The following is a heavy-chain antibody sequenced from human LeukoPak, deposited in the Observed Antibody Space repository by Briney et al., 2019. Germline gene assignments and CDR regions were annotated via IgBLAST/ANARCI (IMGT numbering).Heavy chain of an antibody. Sequence: GGSLRLSCAASGFTFSSYGMHWVRQAPGKGLEWAAVISYDGSNKYYADSVMGRFTISRDNSKNTLYLQMNSLRAEDTAVYYCAKKGGYFDWLLGHFDYWGQGTLVTVSS. CDR2: ISYDGSNK. D-gene: IGHD3-9*01. V-gene: IGHV3-30*18. CDR1: GFTFSSYG. CDR3: AKKGGYFDWLLGHFDY. J-gene: IGHJ4*02.